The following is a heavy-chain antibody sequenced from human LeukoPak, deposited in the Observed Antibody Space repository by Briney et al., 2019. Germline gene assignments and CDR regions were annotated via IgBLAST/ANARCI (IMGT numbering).Heavy chain of an antibody. CDR1: GLTFSSHW. J-gene: IGHJ4*02. CDR2: INQHGGEE. D-gene: IGHD2-2*01. Sequence: GGSLRLSCVASGLTFSSHWMSWVRQAPGKGLEWVANINQHGGEEYYVDSAKGRFTVSRDNAKNSLYLQVNSLRVEDTAVYFCARDGVAPGIYFDSWGQGTLVTVSS. V-gene: IGHV3-7*05. CDR3: ARDGVAPGIYFDS.